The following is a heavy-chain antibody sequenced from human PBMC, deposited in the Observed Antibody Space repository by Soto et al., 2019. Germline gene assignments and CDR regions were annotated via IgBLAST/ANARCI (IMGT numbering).Heavy chain of an antibody. J-gene: IGHJ4*02. V-gene: IGHV3-33*01. D-gene: IGHD6-19*01. CDR3: ARGGVGSGWPNRVYYFDY. CDR2: IWYDGSNK. CDR1: GFTFSSYG. Sequence: GGSLRLSCAASGFTFSSYGMHWVRQAPGKGLEWVAVIWYDGSNKYYADSVKGRFTISRDNSKNTLYLQMNSLRAEDTAVYYCARGGVGSGWPNRVYYFDYWGQGTLVTVSS.